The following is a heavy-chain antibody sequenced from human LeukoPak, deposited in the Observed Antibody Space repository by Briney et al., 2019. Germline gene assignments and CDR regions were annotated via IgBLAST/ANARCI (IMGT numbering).Heavy chain of an antibody. J-gene: IGHJ4*02. V-gene: IGHV3-23*01. CDR3: AKDRTGYYDSSGTEGYFDY. CDR2: ISGSGGST. Sequence: QAGGSLRLSCAASGFTFSSYAMSWVRQAPGKGLEWVSAISGSGGSTYYADSVKGRFTISRDNSKNTLYLQMNSLRAEDTAVYYCAKDRTGYYDSSGTEGYFDYWGQGTLVTVSS. CDR1: GFTFSSYA. D-gene: IGHD3-22*01.